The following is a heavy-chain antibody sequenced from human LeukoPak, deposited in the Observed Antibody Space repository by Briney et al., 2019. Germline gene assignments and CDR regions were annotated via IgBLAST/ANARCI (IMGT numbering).Heavy chain of an antibody. CDR1: GYTFTDYY. CDR2: INPNDGDT. V-gene: IGHV1-2*02. CDR3: ARANFLYCRRTTCLFDY. D-gene: IGHD2-2*01. J-gene: IGHJ4*02. Sequence: GASVKVSCKASGYTFTDYYMHWVRQAPGQGFEWMGWINPNDGDTNYAQKFQGRVTMTRDTSISTAHMEVSRLRSDDTAVYYCARANFLYCRRTTCLFDYWGQGTLVTVSS.